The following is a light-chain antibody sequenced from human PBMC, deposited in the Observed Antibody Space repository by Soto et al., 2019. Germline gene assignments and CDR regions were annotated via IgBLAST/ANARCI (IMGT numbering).Light chain of an antibody. J-gene: IGKJ1*01. Sequence: EIVMTQSPVTVSMSPGERATLSCWAGQSVSSNLAWYQQRPGQAPRLLIYGASTRATGIPARFTGSGSGTEFTLTIRSLQFDDSAVYYCQQYNDWWTFGQGTKV. V-gene: IGKV3-15*01. CDR3: QQYNDWWT. CDR2: GAS. CDR1: QSVSSN.